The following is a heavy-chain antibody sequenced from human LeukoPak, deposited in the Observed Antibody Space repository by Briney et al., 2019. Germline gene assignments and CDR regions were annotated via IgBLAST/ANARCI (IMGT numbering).Heavy chain of an antibody. Sequence: SQTLSLTCTVSGGSISSGDYYWSWIRQPPGKGLEWIGYIYYSGSTYYNPSLKSRVTISVDTSKNQFSLKLSSVTAADTAVYYCARSPLASRLRFLAWFNPWGQGTLVTVSS. CDR3: ARSPLASRLRFLAWFNP. D-gene: IGHD3-3*01. J-gene: IGHJ5*02. V-gene: IGHV4-30-4*08. CDR2: IYYSGST. CDR1: GGSISSGDYY.